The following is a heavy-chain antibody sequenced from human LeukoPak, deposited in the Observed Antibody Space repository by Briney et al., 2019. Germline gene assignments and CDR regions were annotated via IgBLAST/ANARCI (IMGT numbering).Heavy chain of an antibody. CDR1: GYTFTSYW. V-gene: IGHV5-51*01. Sequence: GESLKISCKGSGYTFTSYWIGWVRQMPGKGLEWMGIIYPDDSDTRYSPSFQGQVTISADKSISTAYLQWSSLKASDTAMYYCARSMYYYHSGGYLSYFDYWGQGTLVTVSS. CDR3: ARSMYYYHSGGYLSYFDY. D-gene: IGHD3-22*01. J-gene: IGHJ4*02. CDR2: IYPDDSDT.